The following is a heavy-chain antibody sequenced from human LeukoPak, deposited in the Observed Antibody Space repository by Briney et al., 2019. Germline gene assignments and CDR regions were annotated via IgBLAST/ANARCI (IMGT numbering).Heavy chain of an antibody. CDR3: AREVVGELPAPPYYYYYGMDV. J-gene: IGHJ6*04. CDR2: ISSSGSTI. Sequence: GVLRLSCAASGFTFSSYEMNWVRQAPGKGLEWVSYISSSGSTIYYADSVKGRFTISRDNAKNSLYLQMNSLRAEDTAVYYCAREVVGELPAPPYYYYYGMDVWGKGTTVTVSS. V-gene: IGHV3-48*03. CDR1: GFTFSSYE. D-gene: IGHD3-10*01.